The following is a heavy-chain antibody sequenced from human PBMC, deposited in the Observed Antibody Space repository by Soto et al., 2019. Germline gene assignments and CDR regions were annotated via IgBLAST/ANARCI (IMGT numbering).Heavy chain of an antibody. D-gene: IGHD4-17*01. V-gene: IGHV1-69*08. CDR2: IIPALGTA. Sequence: QDQLVQSGAEVKKPGSSVKVSCKASGGTFSSHTFSWVRQAPGQGREWMGRIIPALGTATYAQKFQGRVTITADESATTVYMALNSLRSEDTAVYYCARPDFGDYWYFDLWGRGTLVTVSS. CDR1: GGTFSSHT. J-gene: IGHJ2*01. CDR3: ARPDFGDYWYFDL.